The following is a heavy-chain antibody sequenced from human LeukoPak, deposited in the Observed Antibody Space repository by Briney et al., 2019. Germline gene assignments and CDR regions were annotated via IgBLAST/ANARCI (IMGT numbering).Heavy chain of an antibody. CDR3: ARRIRLNYDRSGNNFDY. D-gene: IGHD3-3*01. V-gene: IGHV3-23*01. J-gene: IGHJ4*02. CDR2: ISGSGGST. CDR1: GFTFSSYG. Sequence: GGSLRLSCAASGFTFSSYGMSWVRQAPGKGLEWVSAISGSGGSTYYADSVKGRFTISRDNSKNTLYLQMNSLRAEDTAIYYCARRIRLNYDRSGNNFDYWGQGTLVTVSS.